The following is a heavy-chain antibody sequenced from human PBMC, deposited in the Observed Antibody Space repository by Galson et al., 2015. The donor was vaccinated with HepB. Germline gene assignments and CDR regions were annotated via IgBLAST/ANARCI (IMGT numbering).Heavy chain of an antibody. CDR2: ISYDGSNK. CDR3: AKVVVVAATNDAFDI. J-gene: IGHJ3*02. Sequence: SLRLSCAASGFTFSSYGMHWVRQAPGKGLEGVAVISYDGSNKYYADSVKGRFTISRDNSKNTLYLQMNSLRAEDTAVYYCAKVVVVAATNDAFDIWGQGTMVTVSS. D-gene: IGHD2-15*01. CDR1: GFTFSSYG. V-gene: IGHV3-30*18.